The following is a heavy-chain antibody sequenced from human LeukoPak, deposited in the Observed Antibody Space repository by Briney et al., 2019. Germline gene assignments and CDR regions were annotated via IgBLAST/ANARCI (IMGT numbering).Heavy chain of an antibody. CDR1: GYTFTSYY. CDR3: ARFGYYYDSSLPFDY. V-gene: IGHV1-46*01. D-gene: IGHD3-22*01. CDR2: INPSGGST. Sequence: ASVKVSCKASGYTFTSYYMHWVRQAPGQGLEWMGIINPSGGSTSYAQKFQGRITVTRDTSTSTVYMELSSLRSEDTAVYYCARFGYYYDSSLPFDYWGQGTLVTVSS. J-gene: IGHJ4*02.